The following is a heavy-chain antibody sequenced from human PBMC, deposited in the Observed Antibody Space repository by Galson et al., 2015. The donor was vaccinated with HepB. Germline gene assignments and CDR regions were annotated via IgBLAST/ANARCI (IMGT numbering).Heavy chain of an antibody. V-gene: IGHV3-23*01. Sequence: SLRLSCAASGFTFSSYAMNWVRQAPGKGLEWVSGISASGESTYYADSVKGRFTISRDNSKNTLHLQMNSLRVEDTAVYFCAKDLTGSYGDPHLDYWGQGTLVTVSS. CDR3: AKDLTGSYGDPHLDY. J-gene: IGHJ4*02. CDR1: GFTFSSYA. CDR2: ISASGEST. D-gene: IGHD3-10*01.